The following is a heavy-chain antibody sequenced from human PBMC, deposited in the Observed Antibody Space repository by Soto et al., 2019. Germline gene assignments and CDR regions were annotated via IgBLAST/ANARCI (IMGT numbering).Heavy chain of an antibody. CDR2: ISYDGSNK. Sequence: QVQLVESGGGVVQPGRSLRLSWAASGFTFSSYAMHWVRQAPGKGLEWVAVISYDGSNKYYADSVKGRFTISRDNSKNTLYLQMNSLRAEDTAVYYCARGGVRSYSTIHYYYYYGMDVWGQGTTVTVSS. J-gene: IGHJ6*02. CDR3: ARGGVRSYSTIHYYYYYGMDV. D-gene: IGHD1-26*01. CDR1: GFTFSSYA. V-gene: IGHV3-30-3*01.